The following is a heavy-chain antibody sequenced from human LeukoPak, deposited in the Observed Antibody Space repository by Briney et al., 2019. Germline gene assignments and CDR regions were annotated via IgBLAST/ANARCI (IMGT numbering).Heavy chain of an antibody. CDR2: INPDSGGT. J-gene: IGHJ3*02. D-gene: IGHD1-26*01. V-gene: IGHV1-2*06. CDR3: ARPRATKLVDDGFDI. Sequence: GASVKVSCKASGYTFTDYYIHWVRQAPGQGREWMGRINPDSGGTNFAQKFQARVTVTRDTSISTAYMELSTLRSDDTAVYYCARPRATKLVDDGFDIWGQGTIVTVSS. CDR1: GYTFTDYY.